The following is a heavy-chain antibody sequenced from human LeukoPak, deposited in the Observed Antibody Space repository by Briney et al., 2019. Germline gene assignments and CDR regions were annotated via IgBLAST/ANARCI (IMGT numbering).Heavy chain of an antibody. D-gene: IGHD3-10*01. CDR2: IIPIFGTA. J-gene: IGHJ3*02. V-gene: IGHV1-69*06. Sequence: GASVKVSCKASGGTFSSYAISWVRQAPGQGLEWMGGIIPIFGTANYAQKFQGRVTITADKSTSTAYMELSSPRSEDTAVYYCAREPSPGSYDAFDIWGQGTMVTVSS. CDR1: GGTFSSYA. CDR3: AREPSPGSYDAFDI.